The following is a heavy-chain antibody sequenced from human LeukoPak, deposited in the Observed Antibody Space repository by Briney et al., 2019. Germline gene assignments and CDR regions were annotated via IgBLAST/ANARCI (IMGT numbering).Heavy chain of an antibody. CDR1: GFIFSTYA. D-gene: IGHD1-26*01. V-gene: IGHV3-48*04. CDR2: ISSSGSTI. J-gene: IGHJ4*02. CDR3: AREAIVGAFFDY. Sequence: GGSLRLSCAASGFIFSTYAMHWVRQAPSKGLEWVSYISSSGSTIYYADSVKGRFTISRDNAKNSLYLQMNSLRAEDTAVYYCAREAIVGAFFDYWGQGTLVTVSS.